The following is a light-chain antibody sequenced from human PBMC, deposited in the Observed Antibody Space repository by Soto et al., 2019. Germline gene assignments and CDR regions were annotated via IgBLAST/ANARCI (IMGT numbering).Light chain of an antibody. Sequence: EIVLTQSPATLSLSPGEKATLSCRASQSVVGYLAWYQQKPGQSPRLLIYDASNRATGIPVRFSGSGSGTDFTLTISSLEPEDFAVYYCQQRSNWPPIFGGGTKVEIK. CDR3: QQRSNWPPI. CDR1: QSVVGY. V-gene: IGKV3-11*01. J-gene: IGKJ4*01. CDR2: DAS.